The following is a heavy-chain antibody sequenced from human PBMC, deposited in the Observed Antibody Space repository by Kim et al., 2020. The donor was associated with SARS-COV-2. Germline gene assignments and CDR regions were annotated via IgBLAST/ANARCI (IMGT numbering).Heavy chain of an antibody. V-gene: IGHV3-30*04. D-gene: IGHD6-13*01. CDR1: GFTFSSYA. Sequence: GGSLRLSCAASGFTFSSYAMHWVRQAPGKGLEWVAVISYDGSNKYYADSVKGRFTISRDNSKNTLYLQMNSLRAEDTAVYYCARDGGRYSSSWCDYWGQGTLVTVSS. J-gene: IGHJ4*02. CDR2: ISYDGSNK. CDR3: ARDGGRYSSSWCDY.